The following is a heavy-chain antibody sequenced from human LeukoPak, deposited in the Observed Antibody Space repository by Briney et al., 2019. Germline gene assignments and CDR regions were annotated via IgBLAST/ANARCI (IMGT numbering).Heavy chain of an antibody. J-gene: IGHJ4*02. Sequence: SETLSLTCAVYGGSFSGYYWSWIRQPPGKGLEWIGEINHSGSTNYNPSLKSRVTISVDTSKNQFSLNLSSVTAADTAVYYCARVTGTRWVVFDFWGQGTLVTVSS. CDR3: ARVTGTRWVVFDF. CDR1: GGSFSGYY. CDR2: INHSGST. V-gene: IGHV4-34*01. D-gene: IGHD2-8*02.